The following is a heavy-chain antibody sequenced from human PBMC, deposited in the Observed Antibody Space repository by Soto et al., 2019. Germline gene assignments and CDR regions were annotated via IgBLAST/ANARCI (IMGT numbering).Heavy chain of an antibody. J-gene: IGHJ5*02. CDR2: IYYSGST. D-gene: IGHD3-3*01. Sequence: PSETLSLTCTVSGGSISSYYWSWIRQPPGKGLEWIGYIYYSGSTNYNPSLKSRVTISVDTSKNQFSLKLSPVTAADTAVYYCARSPQGDFWSGVGWFDPWGQGTLVTVSS. V-gene: IGHV4-59*01. CDR3: ARSPQGDFWSGVGWFDP. CDR1: GGSISSYY.